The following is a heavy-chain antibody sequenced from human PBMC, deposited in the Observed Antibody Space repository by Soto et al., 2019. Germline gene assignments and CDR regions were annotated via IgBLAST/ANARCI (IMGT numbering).Heavy chain of an antibody. CDR2: ISSTGRYI. CDR1: GFIFTDYS. Sequence: EVQLVESGGGLVKPGGSLRLSCAASGFIFTDYSVNWVRQAPGKGLEWVSSISSTGRYINYADSVKGRFTISRDNAKNSLYLQMDSLKTEDTAVYHCITRVSAGGGFDCWGQGTLVTVSS. D-gene: IGHD2-2*01. CDR3: ITRVSAGGGFDC. V-gene: IGHV3-21*03. J-gene: IGHJ4*02.